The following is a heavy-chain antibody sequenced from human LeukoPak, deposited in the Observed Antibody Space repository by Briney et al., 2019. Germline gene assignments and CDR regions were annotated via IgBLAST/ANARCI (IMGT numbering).Heavy chain of an antibody. V-gene: IGHV4-39*01. Sequence: SETLSLTCSVSGGSTSSNSDYWGWIRQPPGKGLEWIGTINHSGYTYYNPSLKSRVTLSVDTSKNQFSLKLNSVTAADTAVYYCARHARIAAAGSRYFDLWGRGTLVTVSS. CDR1: GGSTSSNSDY. CDR3: ARHARIAAAGSRYFDL. D-gene: IGHD6-13*01. CDR2: INHSGYT. J-gene: IGHJ2*01.